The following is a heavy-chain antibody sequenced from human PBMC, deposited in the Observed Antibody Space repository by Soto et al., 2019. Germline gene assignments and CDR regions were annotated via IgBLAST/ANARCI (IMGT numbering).Heavy chain of an antibody. V-gene: IGHV4-4*02. J-gene: IGHJ6*02. Sequence: QVQLQESGPALVKPSGTLSLACTVSGASTSSENWWSWVRQAPGKGLEWIGEIYHSGATHYSPSLKSRVTISVDKSKNQFFLKLDSVTAADSAVYYCARDAGASRYYGMDVWGQGTKVTVSS. D-gene: IGHD2-8*02. CDR1: GASTSSENW. CDR3: ARDAGASRYYGMDV. CDR2: IYHSGAT.